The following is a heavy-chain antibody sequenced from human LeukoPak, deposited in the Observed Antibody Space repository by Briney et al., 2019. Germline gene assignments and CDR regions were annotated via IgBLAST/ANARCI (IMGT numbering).Heavy chain of an antibody. CDR3: VRDLKYYYDSSGYYTYYMDV. D-gene: IGHD3-22*01. CDR2: IYTSGST. CDR1: GGSISSYY. Sequence: PSETLSLTCTVSGGSISSYYWSWIRQPAGKGLEWIGRIYTSGSTNYNPSLKSRVTMSVDTSKNQFSLKLSSVTAADTAVYYCVRDLKYYYDSSGYYTYYMDVWGKGTTVTVSS. J-gene: IGHJ6*03. V-gene: IGHV4-4*07.